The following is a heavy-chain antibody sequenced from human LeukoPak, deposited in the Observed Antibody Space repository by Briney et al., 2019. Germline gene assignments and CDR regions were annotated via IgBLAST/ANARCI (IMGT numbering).Heavy chain of an antibody. CDR1: GGSFSGYY. V-gene: IGHV4-34*01. Sequence: SETLSLTCAVYGGSFSGYYWSWIRQPPGKGLEWIGSIYYSGSTYYNPSLKSRVTISVDTSKNQFSLKLSSVTAADTAVYYCARGSGSSIYWGQGTLVTVSS. CDR3: ARGSGSSIY. CDR2: IYYSGST. J-gene: IGHJ4*02. D-gene: IGHD1-26*01.